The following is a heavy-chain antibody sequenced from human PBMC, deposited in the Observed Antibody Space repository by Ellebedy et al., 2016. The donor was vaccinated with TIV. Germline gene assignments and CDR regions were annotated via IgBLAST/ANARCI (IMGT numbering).Heavy chain of an antibody. D-gene: IGHD4-17*01. CDR3: ARVHGDYRIDY. CDR1: GFTFSTYS. Sequence: GESLKISCAASGFTFSTYSMNWVRQAPGKGLEWVSSMSGTSSYVHYADSVEGRFTISRDNAKNSLYLHMSSLRVEETAVYYCARVHGDYRIDYWGPGTLVTVSS. CDR2: MSGTSSYV. J-gene: IGHJ4*02. V-gene: IGHV3-21*06.